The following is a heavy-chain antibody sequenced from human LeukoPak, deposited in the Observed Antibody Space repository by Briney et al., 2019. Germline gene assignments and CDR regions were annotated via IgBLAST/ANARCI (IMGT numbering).Heavy chain of an antibody. D-gene: IGHD6-13*01. CDR3: ATEVSRGYSSSWYCFDP. V-gene: IGHV1-24*01. J-gene: IGHJ5*02. CDR1: GYTLTELS. CDR2: FDPEDGET. Sequence: ASVKVSCKVSGYTLTELSMHWVRQAPGKGLEWMGGFDPEDGETIYAQKFQGRVTMTEDTSTDTAYMELSSLRSEDTAVYYCATEVSRGYSSSWYCFDPWGQGILVTVSS.